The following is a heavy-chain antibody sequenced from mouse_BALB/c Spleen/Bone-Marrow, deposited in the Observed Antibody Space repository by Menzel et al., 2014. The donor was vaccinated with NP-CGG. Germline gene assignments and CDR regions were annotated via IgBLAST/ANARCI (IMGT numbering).Heavy chain of an antibody. V-gene: IGHV1-82*01. CDR3: ARMGRLRRGDY. CDR2: IYPGDGDT. Sequence: VQLQQSGPALVKPGASVKISCKASGYAFSSSWMTWVKQRPGRGLEWIGRIYPGDGDTNYNGKFKGKATLTADKSSSTAYMQLSSLTSVDSAVYFCARMGRLRRGDYWGQGNTLTVAS. J-gene: IGHJ2*01. CDR1: GYAFSSSW. D-gene: IGHD2-4*01.